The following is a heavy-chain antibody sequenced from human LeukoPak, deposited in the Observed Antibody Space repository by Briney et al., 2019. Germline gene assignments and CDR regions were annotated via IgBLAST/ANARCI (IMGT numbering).Heavy chain of an antibody. CDR1: GGSVSSTEFY. J-gene: IGHJ4*02. CDR3: ARLSKGRDFDYIFDY. Sequence: SETLSLTCTVSGGSVSSTEFYWGWIRQPPGKGLHWIGNIYYTGSTNYNPSLNSRVTMSVDTSQHRFSLKMTSVTAADTAVYYCARLSKGRDFDYIFDYCGQGTLVTVSP. V-gene: IGHV4-39*01. CDR2: IYYTGST. D-gene: IGHD3-9*01.